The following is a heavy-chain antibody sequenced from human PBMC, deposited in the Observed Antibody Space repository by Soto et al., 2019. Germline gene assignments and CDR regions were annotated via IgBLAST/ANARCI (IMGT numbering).Heavy chain of an antibody. Sequence: PGGSLRLSCAASGFTFSNFGMHWVRQAPGKGLEWVAVIWYDGSNKYYADSVKGRFTISRDNSKNTLYLQMNSLRAEDTAIYYCARDWLSRSIDYWGQGALVTVSS. CDR3: ARDWLSRSIDY. V-gene: IGHV3-33*01. CDR1: GFTFSNFG. D-gene: IGHD5-12*01. CDR2: IWYDGSNK. J-gene: IGHJ4*02.